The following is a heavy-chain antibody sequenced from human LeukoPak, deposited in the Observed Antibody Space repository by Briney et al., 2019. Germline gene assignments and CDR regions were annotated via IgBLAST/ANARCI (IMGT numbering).Heavy chain of an antibody. V-gene: IGHV3-23*01. CDR2: ISGSGGST. CDR3: ARDQYYDYVWGSYRYWSFDY. D-gene: IGHD3-16*02. CDR1: GFTFSSYA. Sequence: GGSLRLSCAASGFTFSSYAMSWVRQAPGKGLEWVSAISGSGGSTYYADSVKGRFTISRDNAKNSLYLQMNSLRDEDTAVYYCARDQYYDYVWGSYRYWSFDYWGQGTLVTVSS. J-gene: IGHJ4*02.